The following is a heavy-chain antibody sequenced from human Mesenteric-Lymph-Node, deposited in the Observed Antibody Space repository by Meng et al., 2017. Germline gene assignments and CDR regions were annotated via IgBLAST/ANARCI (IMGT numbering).Heavy chain of an antibody. J-gene: IGHJ6*02. Sequence: SLKISCAASGFTFDDYAMHWVRQAPGKGLEWVSGISWNSGSIGYADSVKGRFTISRDNAKNSLYLQMNSLRAEDMALYYCARDSPHYYGSGSHEVLLYYYYYGMDVWGQGTTVTVSS. V-gene: IGHV3-9*03. CDR1: GFTFDDYA. CDR3: ARDSPHYYGSGSHEVLLYYYYYGMDV. CDR2: ISWNSGSI. D-gene: IGHD3-10*01.